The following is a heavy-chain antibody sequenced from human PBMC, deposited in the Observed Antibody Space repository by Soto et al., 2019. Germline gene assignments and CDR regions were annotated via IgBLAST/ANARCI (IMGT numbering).Heavy chain of an antibody. CDR3: ARSSGGVFGIIIEGPNWLAP. V-gene: IGHV1-46*01. J-gene: IGHJ5*02. CDR2: INPNGGST. CDR1: ADTFTSYH. Sequence: VKVSCKAPADTFTSYHIHWVLQAPGRGGEWMGIINPNGGSTRCAQTFQGRLTMPTDPSTSPVYMELRSLRYEDTAVYHCARSSGGVFGIIIEGPNWLAPRGPGALVPVPS. D-gene: IGHD3-16*02.